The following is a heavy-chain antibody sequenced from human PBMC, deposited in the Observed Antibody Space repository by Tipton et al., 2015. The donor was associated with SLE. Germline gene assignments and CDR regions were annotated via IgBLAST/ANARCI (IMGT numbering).Heavy chain of an antibody. CDR2: IYHSGST. J-gene: IGHJ2*01. D-gene: IGHD4-11*01. Sequence: TLSLTCTVSGDSISGHYWSWIRQPAGKRPEWIGNIYHSGSTYYNPSLKSRVTMSVDTSKNHFSLKLISVTAADTAVYYCAREFLNPVTTVHYYFDLWGRGTLVTVSS. CDR3: AREFLNPVTTVHYYFDL. V-gene: IGHV4-4*07. CDR1: GDSISGHY.